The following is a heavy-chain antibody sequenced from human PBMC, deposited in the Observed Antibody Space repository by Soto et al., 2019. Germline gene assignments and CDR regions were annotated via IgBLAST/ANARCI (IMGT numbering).Heavy chain of an antibody. CDR3: ARGLNPRDLY. CDR1: GFIFSTYS. J-gene: IGHJ4*02. V-gene: IGHV3-48*02. Sequence: GGSLRLSCAASGFIFSTYSMNWVRQAPGKGLEWVSYISSSSSTISYADSVKGRFTTPRDNAKNSLYLQMNSLRDEDTAVYYCARGLNPRDLYWGQGTLVTVSS. CDR2: ISSSSSTI.